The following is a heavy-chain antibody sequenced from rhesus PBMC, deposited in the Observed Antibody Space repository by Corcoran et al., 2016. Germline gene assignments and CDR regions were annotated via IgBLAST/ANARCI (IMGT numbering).Heavy chain of an antibody. V-gene: IGHV4-65*01. J-gene: IGHJ2*01. CDR3: ARSGSIYWYFDL. CDR1: GGSISSRKW. D-gene: IGHD1-1*01. CDR2: SSGSSGST. Sequence: QVQLQESGPGLVKTSETLSLTCAVSGGSISSRKWGSWIRQPPGKGLEWIGYSSGSSGSTYYNPSLKSRVTISTDTSKSQFSLKLSSVTAADTAVYYCARSGSIYWYFDLWGPGTPITISS.